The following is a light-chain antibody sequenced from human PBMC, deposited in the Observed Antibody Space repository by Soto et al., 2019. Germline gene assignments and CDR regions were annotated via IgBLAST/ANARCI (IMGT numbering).Light chain of an antibody. Sequence: DIQMAQSPSSLSASVGDRVTITCQASQDIRNNLNWFQQTPGKAPKLLIYDASILEAGVPSRFSGSGSGTDFTFTIYNLQPEDIATYYCQQYNNVPITFGQGTRLEIK. CDR2: DAS. V-gene: IGKV1-33*01. CDR1: QDIRNN. CDR3: QQYNNVPIT. J-gene: IGKJ5*01.